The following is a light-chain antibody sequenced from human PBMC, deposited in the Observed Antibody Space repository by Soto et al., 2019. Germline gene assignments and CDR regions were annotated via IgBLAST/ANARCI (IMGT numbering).Light chain of an antibody. CDR3: QQSYGAPIT. J-gene: IGKJ5*01. Sequence: DIVMTQSPDSLAVSLGERPTINCKSSQSVLSSSDNKNYLAWYQQKPGQPPKLLIYWASTRESGVPDRFSGSGSGTEFTLTISSLQAEDVAVYYCQQSYGAPITFGQGTRLETK. CDR2: WAS. CDR1: QSVLSSSDNKNY. V-gene: IGKV4-1*01.